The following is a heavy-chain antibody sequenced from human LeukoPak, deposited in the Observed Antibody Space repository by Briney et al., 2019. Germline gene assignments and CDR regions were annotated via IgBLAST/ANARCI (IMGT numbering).Heavy chain of an antibody. CDR3: ARDSPYYYYAMGV. J-gene: IGHJ6*02. CDR2: INPNSGCT. CDR1: GYTFTGYY. Sequence: ASVTVSCKASGYTFTGYYMLWVRQPPGQGLEWMGWINPNSGCTNYAQKFQGRVTMNTDTSISTDYMALSRVRSDDKAGYCCARDSPYYYYAMGVLGQGTTVTVSS. V-gene: IGHV1-2*02.